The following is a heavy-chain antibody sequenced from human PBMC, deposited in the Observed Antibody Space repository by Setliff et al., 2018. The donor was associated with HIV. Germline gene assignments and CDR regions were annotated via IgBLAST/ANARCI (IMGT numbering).Heavy chain of an antibody. CDR2: INPSGGST. J-gene: IGHJ4*02. V-gene: IGHV1-46*01. CDR3: ARVGERWLQFYYFDN. CDR1: GYTFTTYY. Sequence: ASVKVSCKASGYTFTTYYIHWVRQAPGQGLEWLGVINPSGGSTSYAQKFQGRVTMTRGTSTGTVYMELRSLRSEDTAVHYCARVGERWLQFYYFDNWGQGTLVTVSS. D-gene: IGHD5-12*01.